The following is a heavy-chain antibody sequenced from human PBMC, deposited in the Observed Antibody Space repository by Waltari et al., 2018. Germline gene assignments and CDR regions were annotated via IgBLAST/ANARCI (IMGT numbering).Heavy chain of an antibody. CDR3: ARVQYRTEPSSGLYYFDY. V-gene: IGHV4-61*02. J-gene: IGHJ4*02. CDR2: IYTSGST. Sequence: QVQLQESGPGLVKPSQTLSLTCTVSGGSISSGSYYCSWIRQPAGKGLEWIGHIYTSGSTNYNPSLKSRVTISVDTSKNQFSLKLSSVTAADTALYFCARVQYRTEPSSGLYYFDYWGQGTLVTVSS. D-gene: IGHD3-16*02. CDR1: GGSISSGSYY.